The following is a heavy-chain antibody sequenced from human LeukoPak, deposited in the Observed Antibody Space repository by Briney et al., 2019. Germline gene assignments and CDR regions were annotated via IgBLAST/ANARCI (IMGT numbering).Heavy chain of an antibody. CDR2: IYYSGST. D-gene: IGHD2-2*01. CDR3: ARGPAAMPY. J-gene: IGHJ4*02. V-gene: IGHV4-39*07. Sequence: SETLSLTCTVSGGSINSYYWGWIRQPPGKGLEWIGSIYYSGSTYYNPSLKSRVTISVDTSKNQFSLKLSSVTAADTAVYYCARGPAAMPYWGQGTLVTVSS. CDR1: GGSINSYY.